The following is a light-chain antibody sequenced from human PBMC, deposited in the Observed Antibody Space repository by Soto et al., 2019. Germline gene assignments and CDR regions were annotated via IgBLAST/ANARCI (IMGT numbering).Light chain of an antibody. V-gene: IGLV1-47*02. CDR2: SNN. CDR3: AAWDDSLSGWV. CDR1: SSNIGSNY. Sequence: QSVLTQPPSASGTPGQRVTISCSGSSSNIGSNYVYWYQQLPGTAPKLLIYSNNQRPSGVPDRFSGSKSGTSASLAISGLPSEDEADYYCAAWDDSLSGWVFGGGTQLTVL. J-gene: IGLJ3*02.